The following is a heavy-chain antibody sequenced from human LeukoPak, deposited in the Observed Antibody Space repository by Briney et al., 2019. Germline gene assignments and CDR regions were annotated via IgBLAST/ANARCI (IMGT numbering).Heavy chain of an antibody. D-gene: IGHD1-26*01. CDR2: TYYRSKWYN. J-gene: IGHJ4*02. CDR3: ARDRRSGSYYGGGTFDY. Sequence: SQTLSLTCAISGDSVSSNSAAWNWIRQSPSRGLEWLGRTYYRSKWYNDYAVSVKGRITINPDTSKNQFSLQLNSVTPEDTAVYYCARDRRSGSYYGGGTFDYWGQGTLVTVSS. V-gene: IGHV6-1*01. CDR1: GDSVSSNSAA.